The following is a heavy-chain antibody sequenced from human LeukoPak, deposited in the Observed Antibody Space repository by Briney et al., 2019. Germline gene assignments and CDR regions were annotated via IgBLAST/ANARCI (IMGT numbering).Heavy chain of an antibody. CDR1: GFTFSSYA. CDR3: AKSPPGYYDSSGYSTTVY. D-gene: IGHD3-22*01. CDR2: ISGSGGST. Sequence: PGGSLRLSCAASGFTFSSYAMSWVRQAPGKGLEWVSAISGSGGSTYYADSVKGRFTISRDNSKNTLYLQMNSLRAEDTAVCYCAKSPPGYYDSSGYSTTVYWGQGTLDTVSS. J-gene: IGHJ4*02. V-gene: IGHV3-23*01.